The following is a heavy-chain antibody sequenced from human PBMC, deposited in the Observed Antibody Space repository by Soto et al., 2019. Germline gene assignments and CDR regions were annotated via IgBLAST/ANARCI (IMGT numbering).Heavy chain of an antibody. V-gene: IGHV4-59*08. J-gene: IGHJ4*02. Sequence: QVQLQESGPGLVKPSETLSLTCTVSGGSISTYYWSWVRQSPGKGLEWIGYIFYSDNTNYNPSLKGRVTISVDTAKNQFSLKLTAVTAADTAVYFCARGGETDYDFWRGFSPIDYWGQGALVTVSS. D-gene: IGHD3-3*01. CDR3: ARGGETDYDFWRGFSPIDY. CDR1: GGSISTYY. CDR2: IFYSDNT.